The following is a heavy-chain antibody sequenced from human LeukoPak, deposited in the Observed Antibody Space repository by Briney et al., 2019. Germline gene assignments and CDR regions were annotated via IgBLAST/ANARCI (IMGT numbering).Heavy chain of an antibody. Sequence: PGGSLRLSCPVSEITFSKYWIHWIRQAPGKGLLWVSRISSDWTTTTYADFVKGRFTISRDNSKNTLYLQMNSLRAEDTAVYYCAKDHSFDYWGQGTLVTVSS. CDR1: EITFSKYW. V-gene: IGHV3-74*01. CDR2: ISSDWTTT. J-gene: IGHJ4*02. CDR3: AKDHSFDY.